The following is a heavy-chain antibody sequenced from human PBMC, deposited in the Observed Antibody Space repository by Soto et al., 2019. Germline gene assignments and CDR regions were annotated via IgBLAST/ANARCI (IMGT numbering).Heavy chain of an antibody. D-gene: IGHD3-3*01. CDR2: IIPIFGTA. CDR3: ARDRVSDFWSGYYPYYYYGMDV. V-gene: IGHV1-69*01. J-gene: IGHJ6*02. Sequence: QVQLVQSGAEVKKPGSSVKVSCKASGGTFSSYAISWVRQAPGQGLEWMGGIIPIFGTANYAQKFQGRVTITEDESTSTAYMELSSLRSEDTAVYYCARDRVSDFWSGYYPYYYYGMDVWGQGTTVTVSS. CDR1: GGTFSSYA.